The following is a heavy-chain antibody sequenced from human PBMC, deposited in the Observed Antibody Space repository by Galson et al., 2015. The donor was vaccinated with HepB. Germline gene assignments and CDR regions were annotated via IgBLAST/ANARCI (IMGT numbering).Heavy chain of an antibody. CDR2: INPNSGGT. CDR3: ARGPVLRFLEWFMDV. V-gene: IGHV1-2*04. CDR1: GYTFTGYY. J-gene: IGHJ6*03. D-gene: IGHD3-3*01. Sequence: SVKVSCKASGYTFTGYYMHWVRQAPGQGLEWMGWINPNSGGTNYAQKFQGWVTMTRDTSISTAYMELSRLRSDDTAVYYCARGPVLRFLEWFMDVWGKGTTVTVSS.